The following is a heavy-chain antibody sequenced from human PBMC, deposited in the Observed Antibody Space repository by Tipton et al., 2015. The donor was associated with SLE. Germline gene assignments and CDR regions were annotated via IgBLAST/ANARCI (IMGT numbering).Heavy chain of an antibody. D-gene: IGHD2-21*02. J-gene: IGHJ4*02. CDR3: AHRGVTPRGY. V-gene: IGHV4-59*11. CDR1: GGSISSHY. Sequence: TLSLTCTVSGGSISSHYWSWIRQPPGKGLEWIGYIYYSGSTNCNPSLKSRVTISVDTSKNQFSLKLSSVTAADTAVYYCAHRGVTPRGYWGQGTLVTISS. CDR2: IYYSGST.